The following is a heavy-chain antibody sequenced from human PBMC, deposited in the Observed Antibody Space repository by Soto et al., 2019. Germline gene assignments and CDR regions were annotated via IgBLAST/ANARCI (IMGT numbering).Heavy chain of an antibody. D-gene: IGHD3-16*02. CDR3: ARPYMITFGGVIVKSAFDI. CDR1: GFTFSSYS. Sequence: GGSLRLSCAASGFTFSSYSMNWVRQAPGKGLEWVSSISSSSSYIYYADSVKGRFTISRDNAKNSLYLQMNSLRAEDTAVYYCARPYMITFGGVIVKSAFDIWGQGTMVTVS. V-gene: IGHV3-21*01. J-gene: IGHJ3*02. CDR2: ISSSSSYI.